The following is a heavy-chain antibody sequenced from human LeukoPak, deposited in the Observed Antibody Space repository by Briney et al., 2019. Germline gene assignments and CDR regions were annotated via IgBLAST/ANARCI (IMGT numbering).Heavy chain of an antibody. J-gene: IGHJ4*02. CDR1: GFTFSSYA. CDR3: AKSSPFGSGTYYYPFDY. D-gene: IGHD3-10*01. V-gene: IGHV3-23*01. Sequence: PGGSLRLSCAASGFTFSSYAMSWVRQAPGKGLEWVSAISGSAGSTYYADSVRGRFTMSRDNSKNMLYLQMNSLRAEDTAVYYCAKSSPFGSGTYYYPFDYWGQGTLVTVSS. CDR2: ISGSAGST.